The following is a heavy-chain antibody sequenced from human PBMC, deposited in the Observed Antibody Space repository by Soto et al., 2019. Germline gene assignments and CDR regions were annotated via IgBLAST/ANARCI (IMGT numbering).Heavy chain of an antibody. V-gene: IGHV4-31*03. CDR1: GGSISSGGYY. Sequence: QVQLQESGPGLVKPSQTLSLTCSVSGGSISSGGYYWSWIRQHPEKGLEWIGYIYYSGSTNYNPALKSRVIISVDTSSNQFSLDLRSVTAADTAIYYCARHSASWQGFDYWGQGTLVTVSS. CDR3: ARHSASWQGFDY. D-gene: IGHD1-26*01. CDR2: IYYSGST. J-gene: IGHJ4*02.